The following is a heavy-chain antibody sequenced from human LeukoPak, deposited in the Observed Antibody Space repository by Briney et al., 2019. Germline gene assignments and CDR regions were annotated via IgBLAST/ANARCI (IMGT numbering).Heavy chain of an antibody. D-gene: IGHD6-19*01. CDR3: AKGSGSGWYGWFAP. V-gene: IGHV3-48*04. CDR2: ISSSSSTI. J-gene: IGHJ5*02. Sequence: GGSLRLSCAASGFTFSSYSMNWVRQAPGKGLEWVSYISSSSSTIYYADSVKGRFTISRDNAKNSLYLQMNTLRAADTAVYYCAKGSGSGWYGWFAPWGQGTLVTVSS. CDR1: GFTFSSYS.